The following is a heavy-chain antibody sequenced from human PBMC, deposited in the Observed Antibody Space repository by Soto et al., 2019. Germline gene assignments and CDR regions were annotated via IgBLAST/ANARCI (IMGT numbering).Heavy chain of an antibody. D-gene: IGHD2-2*01. V-gene: IGHV3-33*01. CDR3: ARAVPAAKGWFDF. J-gene: IGHJ5*01. CDR1: GFTFSSYG. CDR2: IWFDGSKE. Sequence: QVELVESGGGVVQPGGSLRLACAASGFTFSSYGMHWVRQAPGKGLEWVAVIWFDGSKEFYAGSVEGRFTISRDNSKNMVYLEMNSPRDVDTAVYYCARAVPAAKGWFDFWGQGTLVTVSS.